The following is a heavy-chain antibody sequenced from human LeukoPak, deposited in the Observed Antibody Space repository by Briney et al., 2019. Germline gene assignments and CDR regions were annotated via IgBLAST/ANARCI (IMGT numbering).Heavy chain of an antibody. CDR1: GGSISSGSYY. D-gene: IGHD3-22*01. CDR3: ARGPRRGTYYYHSSGSLSGRFDY. J-gene: IGHJ4*02. Sequence: SSETLSLTCTVSGGSISSGSYYWSWVRQPPGKGLEWIGEINHSGSTNYNPSLKSRVTISVDTSKNQFSLKLSSVTAADTAVYYCARGPRRGTYYYHSSGSLSGRFDYWGQGTLVTVSS. CDR2: INHSGST. V-gene: IGHV4-39*07.